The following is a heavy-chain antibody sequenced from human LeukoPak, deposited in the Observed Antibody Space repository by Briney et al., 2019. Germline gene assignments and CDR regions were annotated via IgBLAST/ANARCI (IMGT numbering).Heavy chain of an antibody. CDR3: ARYDSSGYDTSWAFDI. D-gene: IGHD3-22*01. Sequence: SETLSLTCAVYGGSFSGYYWSWIRQPPGKGLEWIGEINHSGSTNYNPSLKSRVTISVDTSNNQFSLKLSSVTAADTAVYYCARYDSSGYDTSWAFDIWGQGTMVTVSS. J-gene: IGHJ3*02. CDR1: GGSFSGYY. CDR2: INHSGST. V-gene: IGHV4-34*01.